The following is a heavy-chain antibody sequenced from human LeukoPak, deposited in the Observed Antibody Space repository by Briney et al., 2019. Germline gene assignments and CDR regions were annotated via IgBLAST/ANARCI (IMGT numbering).Heavy chain of an antibody. J-gene: IGHJ4*02. V-gene: IGHV4-34*01. D-gene: IGHD5-18*01. CDR1: GGSFSGYY. CDR2: INRSGST. CDR3: ARGRPGYSYGYRNY. Sequence: SETLSLTCAVYGGSFSGYYWSWIRQPPGKGLEWIGEINRSGSTNYNPSLKSRVTISVDTSKNQFSLKLSSVTAADTAVYYCARGRPGYSYGYRNYWGQGTLVTVSS.